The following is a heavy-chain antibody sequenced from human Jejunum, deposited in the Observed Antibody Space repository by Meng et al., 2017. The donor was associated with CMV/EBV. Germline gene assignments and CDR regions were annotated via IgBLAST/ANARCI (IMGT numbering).Heavy chain of an antibody. V-gene: IGHV4-38-2*02. Sequence: SSGYYWDWIRQPPGKGLEWIGSIYHSGTTYYNPSLKSRVTISVDTSKNQFSLKLSSVTAADTALYYCARALRYCSSTSCHGMDVWGQGTTVTVSS. CDR2: IYHSGTT. CDR1: SSGYY. J-gene: IGHJ6*02. D-gene: IGHD2-2*01. CDR3: ARALRYCSSTSCHGMDV.